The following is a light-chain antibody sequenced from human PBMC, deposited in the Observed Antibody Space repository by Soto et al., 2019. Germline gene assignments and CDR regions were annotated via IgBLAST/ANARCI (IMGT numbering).Light chain of an antibody. CDR2: GAS. J-gene: IGKJ5*01. V-gene: IGKV3-20*01. CDR1: QSVSSNY. CDR3: QQYGSSPRIT. Sequence: EIVLTQSPGTLSLSPGERATLSXXXSQSVSSNYLAWYQQKPGQAPRLLIYGASSRATGIPDRFSGSGSGTDFTLTISRLEPEDFAVYYCQQYGSSPRITFGQGRRLEIK.